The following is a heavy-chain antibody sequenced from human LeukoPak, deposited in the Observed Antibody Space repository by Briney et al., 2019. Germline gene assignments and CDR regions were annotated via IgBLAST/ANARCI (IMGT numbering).Heavy chain of an antibody. D-gene: IGHD3/OR15-3a*01. CDR3: AKGSGLVIEGYYFDY. Sequence: GGSLRLSCAASGFTFDDYAMHWVRQAPGKGLEWVSGISWDSGTIGYADSVKGRFTISRDNAKNSLCLQMNSLRAEDTALYYCAKGSGLVIEGYYFDYWGQGILVTVSS. J-gene: IGHJ4*02. V-gene: IGHV3-9*01. CDR2: ISWDSGTI. CDR1: GFTFDDYA.